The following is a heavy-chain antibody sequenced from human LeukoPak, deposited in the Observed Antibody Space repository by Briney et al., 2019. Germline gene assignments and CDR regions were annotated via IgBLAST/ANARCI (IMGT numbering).Heavy chain of an antibody. V-gene: IGHV1-2*04. CDR1: GYTFTGYY. J-gene: IGHJ6*02. Sequence: ASEKVSCKASGYTFTGYYMHWVRQAPGQGLEWMGWINPNSGGTNYTQKFQGWVTMTRDTSISTAYMELSRLRSDDTAVYYCARALLRFLEWLPSYYYYGMDVWGQGTTVTVSS. D-gene: IGHD3-3*01. CDR3: ARALLRFLEWLPSYYYYGMDV. CDR2: INPNSGGT.